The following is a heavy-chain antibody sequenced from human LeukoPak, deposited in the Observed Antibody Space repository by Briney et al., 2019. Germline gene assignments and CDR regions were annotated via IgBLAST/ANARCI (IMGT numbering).Heavy chain of an antibody. V-gene: IGHV3-49*04. J-gene: IGHJ4*02. Sequence: PGGSLRLSCTASGFTFGDYAMSWVRQAPGKGLEWVGFIRSKAYGGTTEYAASVKGRFTISRDDSKSIAYLQMNSLKTEDTAVYYCTRGSGYDFWSGYSGYWGQGTLVTVSS. CDR3: TRGSGYDFWSGYSGY. CDR2: IRSKAYGGTT. D-gene: IGHD3-3*01. CDR1: GFTFGDYA.